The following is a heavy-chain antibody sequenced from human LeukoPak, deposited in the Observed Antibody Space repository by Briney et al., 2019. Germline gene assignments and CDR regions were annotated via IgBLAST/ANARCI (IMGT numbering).Heavy chain of an antibody. CDR2: IYYSGTT. V-gene: IGHV4-39*01. D-gene: IGHD6-19*01. CDR3: ARGSYSSGWYEVHFQH. CDR1: GGSISSSSYY. J-gene: IGHJ1*01. Sequence: PSETLSLTCTVSGGSISSSSYYWAWIRQPPGKGLEWIGSIYYSGTTFYNPSLKSRVTISVDTSKSQFSLKLSSVTAADTAVYYCARGSYSSGWYEVHFQHWGQGTLVTVSS.